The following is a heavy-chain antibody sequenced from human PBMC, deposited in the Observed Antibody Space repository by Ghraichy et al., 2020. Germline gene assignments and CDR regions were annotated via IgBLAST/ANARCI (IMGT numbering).Heavy chain of an antibody. V-gene: IGHV3-23*01. CDR3: AKVRSPWRRVVINGSYYFQH. J-gene: IGHJ1*01. Sequence: GGSLRLSCAASGFTFSSYAMSWVRQAPGKGLEWVSAISGSGGSTYYADSVKGRFTISRDNSKNTLYLQMNSLRAEDTAVYYCAKVRSPWRRVVINGSYYFQHWGQGTLVTVSS. CDR2: ISGSGGST. D-gene: IGHD3-22*01. CDR1: GFTFSSYA.